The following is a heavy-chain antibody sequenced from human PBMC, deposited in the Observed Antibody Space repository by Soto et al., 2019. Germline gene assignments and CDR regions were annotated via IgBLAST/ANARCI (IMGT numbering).Heavy chain of an antibody. Sequence: PGGSLRLSCAASGFTFNNYAMSWVRQAPGKGLEWVSGISGSGGSTYYADSVKGRFTISRDNSKNTLYLQMNGLRAEDTAVFYWAKDFDFWSGFPPYGMDVWGQGTTVTVSS. CDR3: AKDFDFWSGFPPYGMDV. CDR1: GFTFNNYA. CDR2: ISGSGGST. D-gene: IGHD3-3*01. J-gene: IGHJ6*02. V-gene: IGHV3-23*01.